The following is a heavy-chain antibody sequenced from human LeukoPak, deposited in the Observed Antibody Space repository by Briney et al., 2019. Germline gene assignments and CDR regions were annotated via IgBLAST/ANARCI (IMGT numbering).Heavy chain of an antibody. V-gene: IGHV3-48*01. J-gene: IGHJ4*02. CDR3: VRDPEALDY. CDR1: GFIFSSYS. Sequence: QPGGSLRLSCAASGFIFSSYSMNWVRQAPGKGLEWVSYIRSSGAPIHYADSVKGRLTISRDNAKNSVYLQMNSLRVEDTAVYYCVRDPEALDYWGPGTLVTVSS. CDR2: IRSSGAPI.